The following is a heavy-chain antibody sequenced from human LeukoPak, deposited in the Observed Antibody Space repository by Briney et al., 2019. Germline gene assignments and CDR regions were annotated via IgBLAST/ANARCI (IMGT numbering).Heavy chain of an antibody. Sequence: PGGSLRLSCAASGFTLSSYSMNWVRQAPGKGLEWVSSISSSSSYIYYADSMKGRFTISRDNAKNSLYLQMNSLRAEDTAVYYCARHPRYYFDYWGQGTLVTVSS. CDR1: GFTLSSYS. V-gene: IGHV3-21*01. J-gene: IGHJ4*02. CDR3: ARHPRYYFDY. CDR2: ISSSSSYI.